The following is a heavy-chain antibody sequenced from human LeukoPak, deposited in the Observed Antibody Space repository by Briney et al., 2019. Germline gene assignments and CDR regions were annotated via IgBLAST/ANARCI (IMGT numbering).Heavy chain of an antibody. CDR3: ARIPRPTYYYDSSGSRCDY. Sequence: SVEVSCKASGGTFSSYAISWVRQAPGQGLEWMGGIIPIFGTANYAQKLQGRVTMTTDTSTSTAYMELRSLRSDDTAVYYCARIPRPTYYYDSSGSRCDYWGQGTLVTVSS. CDR2: IIPIFGTA. CDR1: GGTFSSYA. D-gene: IGHD3-22*01. V-gene: IGHV1-69*05. J-gene: IGHJ4*02.